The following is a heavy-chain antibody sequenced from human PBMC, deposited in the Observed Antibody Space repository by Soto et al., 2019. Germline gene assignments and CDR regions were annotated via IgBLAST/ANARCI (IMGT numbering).Heavy chain of an antibody. CDR3: ARGRKTIRYFDWLPFDP. D-gene: IGHD3-9*01. J-gene: IGHJ5*02. V-gene: IGHV4-34*01. CDR2: INHSGST. Sequence: PSETLSLTCAVYGGSFSGYYWSWIRQPPGKGLEWIGEINHSGSTNYNPSLKSRVTISVDTSKNQFSLKLSSVTAADTAVYYCARGRKTIRYFDWLPFDPWGQGTLVTVSS. CDR1: GGSFSGYY.